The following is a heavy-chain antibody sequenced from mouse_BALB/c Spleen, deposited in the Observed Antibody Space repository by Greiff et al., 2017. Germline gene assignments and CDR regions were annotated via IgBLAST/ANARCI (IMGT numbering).Heavy chain of an antibody. CDR2: ISYSGST. CDR1: GYSITSDYA. Sequence: DVKLQESGPGLVKPSQSLSLTCTVTGYSITSDYAWNWIRQFPGNKLEWMGYISYSGSTSYNPSLKSRISITRDTSKNQFFLQLNSVTTEDTATYYCALYGSSFYAMDYWGQGTSVTVSS. CDR3: ALYGSSFYAMDY. V-gene: IGHV3-2*02. J-gene: IGHJ4*01. D-gene: IGHD1-1*01.